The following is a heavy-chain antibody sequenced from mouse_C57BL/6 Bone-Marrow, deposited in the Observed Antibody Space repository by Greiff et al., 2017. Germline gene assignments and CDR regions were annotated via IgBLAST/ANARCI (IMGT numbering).Heavy chain of an antibody. Sequence: VQVVESGAELVRPGTSVKVSCKASGYAFTNYLIEWVKQRPGQGLEWIGVINPGSGGTNYNEKFKGKATLTADKSSSTAYMQLSSLTSEDSAVYFCARGFYAMDYWGQGTSVTVSS. J-gene: IGHJ4*01. CDR2: INPGSGGT. CDR1: GYAFTNYL. V-gene: IGHV1-54*01. CDR3: ARGFYAMDY.